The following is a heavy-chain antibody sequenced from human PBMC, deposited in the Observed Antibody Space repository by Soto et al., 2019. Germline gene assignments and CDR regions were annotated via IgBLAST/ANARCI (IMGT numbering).Heavy chain of an antibody. D-gene: IGHD3-16*02. CDR3: AKHQISMNY. Sequence: PGGSLRLSCAASGFTFSSYAMSWVRQSPGKGLEWVSAISGSGGSTYYADSVKGRFTISRDNSKTTLYLQMNSLRAKDTAVYYCAKHQISMNYWGQGTLVTVSS. J-gene: IGHJ4*02. V-gene: IGHV3-23*01. CDR1: GFTFSSYA. CDR2: ISGSGGST.